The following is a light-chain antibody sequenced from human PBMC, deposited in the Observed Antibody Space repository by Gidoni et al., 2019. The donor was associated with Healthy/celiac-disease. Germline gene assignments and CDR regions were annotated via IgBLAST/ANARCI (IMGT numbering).Light chain of an antibody. CDR3: QQRSNWPWT. CDR2: DAS. Sequence: EIVLTQSPATLSLSPGERATLSCRASQSVSSYLVWYQQKPGQAPRLLIYDASNRATGIPARFSGSGSGTDFTLIISSLEPEDFAVYYCQQRSNWPWTFGQXTKVGIK. CDR1: QSVSSY. V-gene: IGKV3-11*01. J-gene: IGKJ1*01.